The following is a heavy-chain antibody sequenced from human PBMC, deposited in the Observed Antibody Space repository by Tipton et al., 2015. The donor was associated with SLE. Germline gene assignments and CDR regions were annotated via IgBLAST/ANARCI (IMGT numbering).Heavy chain of an antibody. CDR2: VYSGGYT. CDR1: GFSVSSDY. Sequence: SLRLSCAASGFSVSSDYMSWVRQAPGKGLEWVSVVYSGGYTYYADSVKGRFTISRDTSKNTLDLQMNSLRAEDTAVYYCARDPHDTCYYFVSWGQGTLVTVSS. J-gene: IGHJ4*02. D-gene: IGHD3-9*01. CDR3: ARDPHDTCYYFVS. V-gene: IGHV3-66*02.